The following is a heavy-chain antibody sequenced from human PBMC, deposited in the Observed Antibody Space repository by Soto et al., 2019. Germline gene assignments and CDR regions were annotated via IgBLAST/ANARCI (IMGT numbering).Heavy chain of an antibody. J-gene: IGHJ4*02. CDR3: ARDQYRHGSGTYYVTGWDH. V-gene: IGHV1-69*01. CDR1: GVTFTTHE. CDR2: ITPIFGTT. Sequence: VQLVQSGAEVRQTGSSVKVSCRAYGVTFTTHEFSWVRQAPGQGPEWMGGITPIFGTTKYAPKFQSRVTITADESTSTVYMELRSLRSDDTAVYYCARDQYRHGSGTYYVTGWDHWGQGTLVTVSS. D-gene: IGHD3-10*01.